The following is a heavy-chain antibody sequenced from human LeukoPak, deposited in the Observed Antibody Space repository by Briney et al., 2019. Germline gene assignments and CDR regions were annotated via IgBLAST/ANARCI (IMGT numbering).Heavy chain of an antibody. J-gene: IGHJ6*02. Sequence: PGGSLRLSCAASGFTFSSYAMSWVRQAPGKGLEWVSAFSGSGGSTYYADSVKGRFTISRDNSKNTLYLQMNSLRAEDTAVYYCAKDLEVQLRYFDWLTYGMDVWGQGTTVTVSS. CDR1: GFTFSSYA. V-gene: IGHV3-23*01. CDR3: AKDLEVQLRYFDWLTYGMDV. D-gene: IGHD3-9*01. CDR2: FSGSGGST.